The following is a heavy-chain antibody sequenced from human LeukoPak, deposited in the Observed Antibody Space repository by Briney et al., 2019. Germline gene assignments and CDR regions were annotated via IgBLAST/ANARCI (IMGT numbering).Heavy chain of an antibody. Sequence: PSETLSLTCTVSGGSISSSSYYWGWIRQPPGKGLEWIGSIYYSGSTYYNPSLKSRVTISVDTSKNQFSLKLSSVTAADTAVYYCARDTALLLWFGELLRRRAFDIWGQGTMVTVSS. D-gene: IGHD3-10*01. V-gene: IGHV4-39*07. J-gene: IGHJ3*02. CDR1: GGSISSSSYY. CDR2: IYYSGST. CDR3: ARDTALLLWFGELLRRRAFDI.